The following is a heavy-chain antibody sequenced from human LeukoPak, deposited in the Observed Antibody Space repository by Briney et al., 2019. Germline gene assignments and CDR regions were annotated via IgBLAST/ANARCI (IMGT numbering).Heavy chain of an antibody. CDR2: IYYSGST. V-gene: IGHV4-59*08. D-gene: IGHD6-19*01. Sequence: SETLSLTCTVSGGSISSYYWSWIRQPPGKGLEWIGYIYYSGSTNYNPSLKSRVTISVDTSRNQFSLKLSSVTAADTAVYYCARQGITVAAPLDYWGQGTLVTVSS. J-gene: IGHJ4*02. CDR3: ARQGITVAAPLDY. CDR1: GGSISSYY.